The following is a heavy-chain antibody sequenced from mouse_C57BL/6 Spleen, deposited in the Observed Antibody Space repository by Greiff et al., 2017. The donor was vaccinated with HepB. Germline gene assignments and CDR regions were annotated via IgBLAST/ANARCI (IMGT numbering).Heavy chain of an antibody. CDR2: IHPNSGST. J-gene: IGHJ2*01. CDR1: GYTFTSYW. Sequence: QVQLQPPGAELVKPGASVKLSCKASGYTFTSYWMHWVKQRPGQGLEWIGMIHPNSGSTNYNEKFKSKATLTVDKSSSTAYMKLSSLTSEDSAVYYFARATTVVAPFDYWGQGTTLTVSS. D-gene: IGHD1-1*01. CDR3: ARATTVVAPFDY. V-gene: IGHV1-64*01.